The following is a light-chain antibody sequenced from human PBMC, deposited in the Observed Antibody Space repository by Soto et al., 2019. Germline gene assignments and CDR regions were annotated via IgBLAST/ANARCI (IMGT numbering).Light chain of an antibody. J-gene: IGKJ4*01. CDR1: QNIGTY. Sequence: EIVLTQSTRTLSLSPGGGATLSCRASQNIGTYLAWYQQKGGQAPRLVIFDASSRASGVPARFSGSGSGTDFTLAISRLEPEDFAVYYCQQYVSIPLTFGGRTKADIK. CDR3: QQYVSIPLT. CDR2: DAS. V-gene: IGKV3-20*01.